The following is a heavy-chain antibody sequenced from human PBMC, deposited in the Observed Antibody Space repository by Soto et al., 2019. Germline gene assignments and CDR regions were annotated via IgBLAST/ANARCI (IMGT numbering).Heavy chain of an antibody. D-gene: IGHD6-13*01. CDR1: GFTFSGYG. Sequence: GGSLRLSCAASGFTFSGYGMHWVRQVAGRGLEWVAVIWYDGSNKYYADSVKGRFTISRDNSKNTLYLQMNSLRAEDTAVYYCARDHADSSSWVSYYYYYGMDVWGQGTTVTVSS. CDR3: ARDHADSSSWVSYYYYYGMDV. CDR2: IWYDGSNK. J-gene: IGHJ6*02. V-gene: IGHV3-33*01.